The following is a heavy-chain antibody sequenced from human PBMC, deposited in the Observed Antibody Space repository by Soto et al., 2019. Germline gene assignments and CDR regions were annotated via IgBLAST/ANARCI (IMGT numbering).Heavy chain of an antibody. D-gene: IGHD6-19*01. J-gene: IGHJ6*03. V-gene: IGHV3-30*18. CDR3: AKDRVAGTEYYYYYMDV. Sequence: PGGSLRLSCAASGFTFSSYGMHWVRQAPGKGLEWVAVISYDGSNKYYADSVKGRFTISRDNSKNTLYLQMNSLRAEDTAVYYCAKDRVAGTEYYYYYMDVCGKGTTVTVSS. CDR1: GFTFSSYG. CDR2: ISYDGSNK.